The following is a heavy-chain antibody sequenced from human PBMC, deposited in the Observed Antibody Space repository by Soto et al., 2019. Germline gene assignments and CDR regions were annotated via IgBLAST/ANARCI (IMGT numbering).Heavy chain of an antibody. J-gene: IGHJ4*02. V-gene: IGHV3-33*01. CDR1: GFTFSNFG. CDR2: IWHDGRNK. CDR3: ARDRGKGEAIDY. Sequence: PGGSLRLSCAASGFTFSNFGMHWVRQAPGKGLEWVAVIWHDGRNKYYADSVEGRFTISRDNSKSTLYLQMSSLRAEDTAMYYCARDRGKGEAIDYWGQGTLVTVSS.